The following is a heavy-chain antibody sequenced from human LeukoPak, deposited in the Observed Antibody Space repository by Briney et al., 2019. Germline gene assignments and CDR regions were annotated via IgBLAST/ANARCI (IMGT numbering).Heavy chain of an antibody. J-gene: IGHJ4*02. V-gene: IGHV3-30*04. CDR2: ISYDGSNK. CDR1: GFTFSNYA. CDR3: AEDLGSSWYGGFDY. D-gene: IGHD6-13*01. Sequence: GRSLRLSCAASGFTFSNYAMHWVRQAPGKGLEWVAVISYDGSNKYYADSVKGRFTISRDSSKNTLYLQMNSLRAEDTAVYYCAEDLGSSWYGGFDYWGQGTLVTVSS.